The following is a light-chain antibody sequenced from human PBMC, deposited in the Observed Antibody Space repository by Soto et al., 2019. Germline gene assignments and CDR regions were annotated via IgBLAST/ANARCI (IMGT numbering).Light chain of an antibody. CDR3: SSYKSSSTLPYV. J-gene: IGLJ1*01. Sequence: QSVLTQPASVSGSPGQSITISCTGTSSDAGGYNLVSWYQQYPDKAPKLMIFDVNTRPSGVSNRFSGSKSGNTASLTISGLQAEDEADYYCSSYKSSSTLPYVFGTGTKVTVL. V-gene: IGLV2-14*01. CDR1: SSDAGGYNL. CDR2: DVN.